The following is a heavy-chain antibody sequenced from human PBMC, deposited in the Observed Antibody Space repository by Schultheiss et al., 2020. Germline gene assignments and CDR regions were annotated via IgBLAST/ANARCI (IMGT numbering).Heavy chain of an antibody. D-gene: IGHD6-19*01. CDR2: INHSGST. CDR3: ARGSDGSGWYYYYYYGMDV. J-gene: IGHJ6*02. CDR1: GGSFSGYY. V-gene: IGHV4-34*01. Sequence: SETLSLTCAVYGGSFSGYYWSWIRQPPGKGLEWIGEINHSGSTYYNPSLKSRVTISVDTSKNQFSLKLSSVTAADTAVYYCARGSDGSGWYYYYYYGMDVWGQGTTVTVSS.